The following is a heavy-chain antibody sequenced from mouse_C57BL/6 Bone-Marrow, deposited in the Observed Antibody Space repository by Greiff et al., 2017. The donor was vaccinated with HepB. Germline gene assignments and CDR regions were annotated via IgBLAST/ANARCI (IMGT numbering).Heavy chain of an antibody. V-gene: IGHV1-9*01. Sequence: QVQLQQSGAELMKPGASVKLSCKATGYTFTGYWIEWVKQRPGHGLEWIGEILPGSGSTNYNEKFKGKATFTADTSSNTAYMRLSSLTTEDSAIYYCARSRDPYGSSSGYFDYWGQGTTLTVSS. CDR2: ILPGSGST. D-gene: IGHD1-1*01. CDR1: GYTFTGYW. J-gene: IGHJ2*01. CDR3: ARSRDPYGSSSGYFDY.